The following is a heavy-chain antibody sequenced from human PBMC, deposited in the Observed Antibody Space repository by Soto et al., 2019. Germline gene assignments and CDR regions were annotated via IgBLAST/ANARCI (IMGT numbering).Heavy chain of an antibody. CDR3: ARGGYDYVWRSYRMYGADAFDI. J-gene: IGHJ3*02. Sequence: QVQLVQSGAEVKKPGSSVKVSCKASGGTFSSYAISWVRQAPGQGLEWMGGIIPIFGTANYAQKFQGRVTITADESTNTAYMELSSLRSEDTAVYYCARGGYDYVWRSYRMYGADAFDIWGQGTMVTVSS. V-gene: IGHV1-69*01. CDR1: GGTFSSYA. D-gene: IGHD3-16*02. CDR2: IIPIFGTA.